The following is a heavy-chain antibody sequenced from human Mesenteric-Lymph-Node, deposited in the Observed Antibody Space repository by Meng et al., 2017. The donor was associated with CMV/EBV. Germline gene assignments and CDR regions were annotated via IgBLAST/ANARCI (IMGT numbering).Heavy chain of an antibody. D-gene: IGHD2-15*01. V-gene: IGHV3-11*04. CDR3: ARDRSLVPAALID. J-gene: IGHJ4*02. CDR2: ISSSGTTI. CDR1: GFTFSDYY. Sequence: GESLKISCAASGFTFSDYYMSWIRQAPGKGLEWVSYISSSGTTIYYADSVKGRFTISRDNAQNSLYLQMSSLRAEDTAVYYCARDRSLVPAALIDWGQGSLVTVSS.